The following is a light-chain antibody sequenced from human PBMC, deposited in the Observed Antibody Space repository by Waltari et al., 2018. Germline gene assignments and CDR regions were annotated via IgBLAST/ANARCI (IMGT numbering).Light chain of an antibody. Sequence: DIQMTQSPSSLSASVGDRVSITCRTSQSISIYLNLYQQKPGKAPKLLIYAASSLQSGVPSRFSGGGSGTDFTLTISSLQPEDFATYYCQQSYSTLRTFGQGTRVEIK. J-gene: IGKJ1*01. CDR1: QSISIY. V-gene: IGKV1-39*01. CDR2: AAS. CDR3: QQSYSTLRT.